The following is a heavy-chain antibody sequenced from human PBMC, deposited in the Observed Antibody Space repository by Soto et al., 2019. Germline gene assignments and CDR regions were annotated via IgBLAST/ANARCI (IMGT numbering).Heavy chain of an antibody. Sequence: QVQLVQSGAEVKKPGASVKVSCKASGYTFTGYYMHWVRQAPGQGLEWMGWINPNSGGTNYAQKLQGWVTMTRDTSISTAYMELSRLRSDDTAVYYCARGVGGAQGGRRAAGGQYGMDVWGQGTTVTVSS. CDR1: GYTFTGYY. D-gene: IGHD6-13*01. CDR3: ARGVGGAQGGRRAAGGQYGMDV. J-gene: IGHJ6*02. V-gene: IGHV1-2*04. CDR2: INPNSGGT.